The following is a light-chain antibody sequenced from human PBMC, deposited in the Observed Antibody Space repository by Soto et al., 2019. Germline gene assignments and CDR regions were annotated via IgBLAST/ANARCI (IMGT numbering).Light chain of an antibody. J-gene: IGLJ1*01. CDR1: SSDIGHYDY. CDR3: CSLTTSHTYV. CDR2: HVT. V-gene: IGLV2-14*03. Sequence: QSALAQPSSLSLAPGQSITLSCPGTSSDIGHYDYVSWYQQHPGKAPKLMIYHVTYRPSGVSNRYSGSKSGNSASLTISGLQADDEAAYYCCSLTTSHTYVFGSGTKVTV.